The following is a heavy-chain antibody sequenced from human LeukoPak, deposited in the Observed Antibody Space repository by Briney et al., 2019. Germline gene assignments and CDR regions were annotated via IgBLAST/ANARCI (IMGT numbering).Heavy chain of an antibody. CDR1: GFTVSTYY. J-gene: IGHJ4*02. D-gene: IGHD1-26*01. V-gene: IGHV3-53*01. Sequence: GGSLRLSCTASGFTVSTYYMTWVRQAPGKGLEWVSVIHAGGTTNYADSVKGRLTISRDNSKNTLYLQMNSLRAEDTAVYYCARVVYSGNYHVGESDYWGQGTLVTVSS. CDR2: IHAGGTT. CDR3: ARVVYSGNYHVGESDY.